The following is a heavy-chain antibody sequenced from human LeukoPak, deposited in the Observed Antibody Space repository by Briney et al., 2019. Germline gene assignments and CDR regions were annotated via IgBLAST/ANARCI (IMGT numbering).Heavy chain of an antibody. CDR2: IYPGDSDT. Sequence: GESLKISCKGSGYSFTSYWIGWVRQMPGKGLEWMGIIYPGDSDTRYSPSFQGQVTISADKSIGTAYLQWSSLKASDTAMYYCARSGWPQRGTLTPFDYWGQGTLVTVSS. J-gene: IGHJ4*02. V-gene: IGHV5-51*01. CDR3: ARSGWPQRGTLTPFDY. D-gene: IGHD3-10*01. CDR1: GYSFTSYW.